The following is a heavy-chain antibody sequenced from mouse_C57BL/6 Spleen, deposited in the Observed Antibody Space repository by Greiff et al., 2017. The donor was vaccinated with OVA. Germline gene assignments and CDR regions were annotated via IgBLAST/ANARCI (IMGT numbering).Heavy chain of an antibody. CDR3: AGDYYYGSSPAWFAD. V-gene: IGHV1-39*01. J-gene: IGHJ3*01. D-gene: IGHD1-1*01. Sequence: VQLQQSGPELVKPGASVKISCKASGYSFTDYNMNWVKQSNGKSLEWIGVINPNYGTTSYNQKFKGKATLTVDQSSSTAYMQLNSLTSEDSAVYYCAGDYYYGSSPAWFADWGQGTLVTVSA. CDR2: INPNYGTT. CDR1: GYSFTDYN.